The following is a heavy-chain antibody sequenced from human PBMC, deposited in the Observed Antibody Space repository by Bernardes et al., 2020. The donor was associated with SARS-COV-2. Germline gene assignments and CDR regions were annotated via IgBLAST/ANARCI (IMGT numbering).Heavy chain of an antibody. V-gene: IGHV4-59*01. CDR1: GDSISRYY. D-gene: IGHD3-10*01. Sequence: TLSLTCTVSGDSISRYYWSWIRQPPGRGLEFIGYVHYSGATYYNPSLKSRLTMSVDTSKNQFSLRVSSVTASDTAVYYCVTGPITYHNYFDSWGQGTQVTVSS. J-gene: IGHJ4*02. CDR3: VTGPITYHNYFDS. CDR2: VHYSGAT.